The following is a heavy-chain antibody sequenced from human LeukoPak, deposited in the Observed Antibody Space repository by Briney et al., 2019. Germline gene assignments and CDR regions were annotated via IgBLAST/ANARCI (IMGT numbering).Heavy chain of an antibody. CDR1: GFTFSSYG. V-gene: IGHV3-30*02. CDR3: ASSSSLGN. CDR2: IRYDGSDN. D-gene: IGHD6-6*01. J-gene: IGHJ4*02. Sequence: GGSLRLSCAASGFTFSSYGMHWVRQAPGKGLEWVTFIRYDGSDNYCADSVKGRFTISRGNAKNSLSLQMNSLRAEDTAVYYCASSSSLGNWGQGTLVTVSS.